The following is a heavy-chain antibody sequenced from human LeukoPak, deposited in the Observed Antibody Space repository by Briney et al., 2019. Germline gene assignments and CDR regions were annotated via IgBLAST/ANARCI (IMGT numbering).Heavy chain of an antibody. V-gene: IGHV4-39*07. CDR1: GFTVSSNY. CDR2: IYYTGST. Sequence: PGGSLRLSCAASGFTVSSNYMSWVRQAPGKGLEWIGSIYYTGSTYYNPSLKSLVTISLDTSKNQFSLKLNSVTAADTAVYYCAIYYYDSSGYYYFDYWGQGSLVTVSS. CDR3: AIYYYDSSGYYYFDY. D-gene: IGHD3-22*01. J-gene: IGHJ4*02.